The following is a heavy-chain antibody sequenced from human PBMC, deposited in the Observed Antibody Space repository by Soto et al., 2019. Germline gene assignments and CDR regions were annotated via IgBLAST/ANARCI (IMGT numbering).Heavy chain of an antibody. Sequence: QVQLQESGPGLVKPSETLSLTCTVSGGSISSYYWSWIRQPPGKGLEWIGYIYYSGSTNYNPSLKSRVTISVDTSKNQFSLKLSSVTAADTAVYYCARSYYYGSGSFYIDYWGQGTLVTVSS. CDR2: IYYSGST. CDR3: ARSYYYGSGSFYIDY. D-gene: IGHD3-10*01. J-gene: IGHJ4*02. CDR1: GGSISSYY. V-gene: IGHV4-59*01.